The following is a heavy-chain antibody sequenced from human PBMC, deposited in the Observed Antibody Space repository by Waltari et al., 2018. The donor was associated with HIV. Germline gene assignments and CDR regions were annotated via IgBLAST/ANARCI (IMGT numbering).Heavy chain of an antibody. CDR3: AHEAAVSAGPLDS. D-gene: IGHD6-19*01. V-gene: IGHV3-23*04. CDR2: IGGSDNST. Sequence: EVHLAESGGGLVQPGESLTISCVVSGFTGSTGALTWGRQAPGKGLQWVSSIGGSDNSTHYADSVRDRFFISRDDSQNTLSLQMHSLTINDTAVYFCAHEAAVSAGPLDSWGQGIIVIVSS. J-gene: IGHJ4*02. CDR1: GFTGSTGA.